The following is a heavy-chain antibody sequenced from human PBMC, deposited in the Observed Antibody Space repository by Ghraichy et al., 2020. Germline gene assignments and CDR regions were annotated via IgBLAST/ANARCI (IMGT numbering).Heavy chain of an antibody. CDR2: INHSGST. J-gene: IGHJ4*02. V-gene: IGHV4-34*01. Sequence: SEPLSLTCAVYGGSFSGYYWSWIRQPPGKGLEWIGEINHSGSTNYNPSLKSRVTISVDTSKNQFSLKLSSVTAADTAVYYCARGGIGGVDYWGQGTLVTVSS. D-gene: IGHD2-15*01. CDR3: ARGGIGGVDY. CDR1: GGSFSGYY.